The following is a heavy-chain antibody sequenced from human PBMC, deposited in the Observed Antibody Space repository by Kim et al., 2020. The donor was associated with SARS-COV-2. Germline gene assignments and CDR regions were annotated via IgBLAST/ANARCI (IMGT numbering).Heavy chain of an antibody. CDR3: ARDRCSGGSCYYNWFDP. Sequence: VKGRFTISRDNAKNSLYLQMNSLRDEDTAVYYCARDRCSGGSCYYNWFDPWGQGTLVTVSS. J-gene: IGHJ5*02. D-gene: IGHD2-15*01. V-gene: IGHV3-48*02.